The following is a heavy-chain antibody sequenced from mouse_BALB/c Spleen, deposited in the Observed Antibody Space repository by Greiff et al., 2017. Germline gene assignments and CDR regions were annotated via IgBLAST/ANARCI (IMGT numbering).Heavy chain of an antibody. CDR2: ISYSGST. Sequence: VQLKESGPGLVKPSQSLSLTCTVTGYSITSDYAWNWIRQFPGNKLEWMGYISYSGSTSYNPSLKSRISITRDTSTNQFFLQLNSVTTEDTATYYCATMIPFAYWGQGTLVTVSA. CDR3: ATMIPFAY. V-gene: IGHV3-2*02. CDR1: GYSITSDYA. J-gene: IGHJ3*01. D-gene: IGHD2-4*01.